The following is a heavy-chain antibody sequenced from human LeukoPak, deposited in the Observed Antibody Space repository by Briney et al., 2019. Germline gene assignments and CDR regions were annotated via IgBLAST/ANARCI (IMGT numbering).Heavy chain of an antibody. V-gene: IGHV3-23*01. J-gene: IGHJ3*02. CDR1: GFTFSSYS. Sequence: GGSLRLSCAASGFTFSSYSMNWVRQAPGKGLEWVSAISGSGGSTYYADSVKGRFTISRDNSKNTLYLQMNSLRAEDTAVYYCAKVPGSYSPVGAFDIWGQGTMVTVSS. CDR2: ISGSGGST. D-gene: IGHD1-26*01. CDR3: AKVPGSYSPVGAFDI.